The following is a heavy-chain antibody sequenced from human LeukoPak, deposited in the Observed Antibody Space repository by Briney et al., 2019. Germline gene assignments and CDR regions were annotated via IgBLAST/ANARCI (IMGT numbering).Heavy chain of an antibody. CDR1: GFTFSSYS. V-gene: IGHV3-21*01. CDR3: ARQMATMTTPFDY. Sequence: GGSLRLSCAASGFTFSSYSMNWVRQAPGKGLEWVSSISSSSSYIYYADSVKGRFTISRDNAKNSLYLQMNSLRAEDTAVYYCARQMATMTTPFDYWGQGTQVTVSS. J-gene: IGHJ4*02. CDR2: ISSSSSYI. D-gene: IGHD5-24*01.